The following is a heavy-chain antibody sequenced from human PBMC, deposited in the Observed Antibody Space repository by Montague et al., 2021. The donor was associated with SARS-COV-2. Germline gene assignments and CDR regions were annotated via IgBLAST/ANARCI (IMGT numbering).Heavy chain of an antibody. J-gene: IGHJ5*02. D-gene: IGHD4/OR15-4a*01. CDR1: GFTFSNHW. CDR2: ITTDATNT. Sequence: SLRLSCAASGFTFSNHWMHWVRQPPGKGLVWVSRITTDATNTAYXDSVKGRFTVSRDNAKNTLYLQMNSLRVEDTAVYYCARDKGAATPFDPWGQGTLVTVSS. CDR3: ARDKGAATPFDP. V-gene: IGHV3-74*03.